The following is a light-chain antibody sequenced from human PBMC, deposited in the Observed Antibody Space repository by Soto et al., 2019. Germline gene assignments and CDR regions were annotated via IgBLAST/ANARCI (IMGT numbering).Light chain of an antibody. Sequence: DIQMTQSPSSLSASVGDRVTITCRSSQTISTFLHWFQQKPGKAPNLLNYDASSLQSGVPSRFSGSGSGTDFTLTISSLQPEDFGTYYCQQTYSTFVSFGGGTKVEMK. CDR2: DAS. CDR3: QQTYSTFVS. CDR1: QTISTF. J-gene: IGKJ4*01. V-gene: IGKV1-39*01.